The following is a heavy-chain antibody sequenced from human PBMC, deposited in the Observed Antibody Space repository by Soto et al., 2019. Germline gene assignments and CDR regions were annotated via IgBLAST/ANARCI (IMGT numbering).Heavy chain of an antibody. J-gene: IGHJ4*01. Sequence: HPEVSLRLSCAASKFISSTYAMHWVRQAPGKGLEWVAVISSDGNKKYYADSVKGRFTISRDNSKNTLYLQMNSLRVEDTAFYYRTRHLTTSNQLALNLHYWGQEXRVT. CDR1: KFISSTYA. CDR3: TRHLTTSNQLALNLHY. CDR2: ISSDGNKK. V-gene: IGHV3-30-3*01. D-gene: IGHD1-1*01.